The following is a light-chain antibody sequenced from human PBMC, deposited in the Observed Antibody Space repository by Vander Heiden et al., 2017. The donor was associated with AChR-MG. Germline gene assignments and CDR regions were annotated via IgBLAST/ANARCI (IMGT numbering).Light chain of an antibody. V-gene: IGLV2-11*01. CDR2: DVT. Sequence: QSALTQPRSVSGSPGQSVAIPCTGTSRDVGGHNYVSWYPQHPGKAPKLMIYDVTKRPSGVPHRFSGSKSGNTASLTISGLHAEDEADSYGCSYAGSSTWVFGGGTKLTVL. CDR3: CSYAGSSTWV. J-gene: IGLJ3*02. CDR1: SRDVGGHNY.